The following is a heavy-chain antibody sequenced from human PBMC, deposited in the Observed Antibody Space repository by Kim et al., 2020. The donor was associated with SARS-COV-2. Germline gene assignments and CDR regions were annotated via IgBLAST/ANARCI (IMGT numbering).Heavy chain of an antibody. V-gene: IGHV3-30*18. J-gene: IGHJ6*02. CDR1: GFTFSSYG. CDR3: AKVRSFGGASPMDV. Sequence: GGSLRLSCAASGFTFSSYGMHWVRQAPGKGLEWVAVISYDGSNKYYADSVKGRFTISRDNSKNTLYLQMNSLRAEDTAVYYCAKVRSFGGASPMDVWGQGTTVTVSS. CDR2: ISYDGSNK. D-gene: IGHD3-16*01.